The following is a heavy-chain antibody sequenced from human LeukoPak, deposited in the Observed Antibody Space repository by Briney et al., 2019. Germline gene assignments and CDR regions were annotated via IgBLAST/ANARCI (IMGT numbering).Heavy chain of an antibody. J-gene: IGHJ6*03. CDR3: ARVPTLYCSGGSCYKDYYYYMDV. CDR2: INHSGST. V-gene: IGHV4-34*01. Sequence: SETLSLTCAVYGGSFSGYYWGWIRPPPGKGLEWIGGINHSGSTNYNPSLKSRVTISVDTSKNQFSLKLSSVTAADTAVYYCARVPTLYCSGGSCYKDYYYYMDVWGKGTTVTVSS. CDR1: GGSFSGYY. D-gene: IGHD2-15*01.